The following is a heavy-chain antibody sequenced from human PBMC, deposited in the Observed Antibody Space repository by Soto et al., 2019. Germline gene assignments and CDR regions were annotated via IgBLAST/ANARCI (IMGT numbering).Heavy chain of an antibody. Sequence: EVQLVESGGGLVQPGGSLRLSCATSGFILSDCAMNWVRQVPGKGLEWVSYISSSSSVIDYADSVKGRFTVSRDNARNSLYLQMNSPRAEDTAVYYCARDLSWGSNWYYYMDVWGKGTTVTVSS. D-gene: IGHD7-27*01. J-gene: IGHJ6*03. CDR2: ISSSSSVI. CDR1: GFILSDCA. CDR3: ARDLSWGSNWYYYMDV. V-gene: IGHV3-48*01.